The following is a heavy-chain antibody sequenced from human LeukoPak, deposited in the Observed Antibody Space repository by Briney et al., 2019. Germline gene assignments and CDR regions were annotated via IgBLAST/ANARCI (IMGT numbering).Heavy chain of an antibody. CDR2: IYYSGST. CDR1: GGSISSYY. V-gene: IGHV4-59*01. CDR3: AARIAARSLYYYYGMDV. J-gene: IGHJ6*02. Sequence: PSETLSLTCTVSGGSISSYYWSWIRQPPGKGLEWIGYIYYSGSTNYNPSLKSRVTISVDTSKNQFSLKLSSVTAADTAVYYCAARIAARSLYYYYGMDVWGQGTTVTVSS. D-gene: IGHD6-6*01.